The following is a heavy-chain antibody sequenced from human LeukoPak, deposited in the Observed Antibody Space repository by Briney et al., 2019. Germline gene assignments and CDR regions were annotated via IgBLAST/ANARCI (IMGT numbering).Heavy chain of an antibody. V-gene: IGHV3-15*01. CDR1: GFTFSNAW. Sequence: PGGSLRLSCAASGFTFSNAWMSWVRHAPGKGLEGVGRIKSKTDGGTTDYAAPVKGRFTISRDDSKNTLYLQMNSLKTEDTAVYYCTTGATVGATVIDYWGQGTLVTVSS. CDR2: IKSKTDGGTT. J-gene: IGHJ4*02. D-gene: IGHD1-26*01. CDR3: TTGATVGATVIDY.